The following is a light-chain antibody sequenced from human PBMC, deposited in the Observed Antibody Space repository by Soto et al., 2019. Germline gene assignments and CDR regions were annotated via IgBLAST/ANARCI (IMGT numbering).Light chain of an antibody. J-gene: IGLJ1*01. Sequence: QSVLTQPASVSGSPGQSITISCSGTSSDIGAYDYVSWYQQHPGRPPKLMIYDVARWPSGVPDRFSGSKSGNTASLTISGLQAEDEADYFYCSYAGGYTYLFGTGTKVTVL. CDR3: CSYAGGYTYL. V-gene: IGLV2-11*01. CDR2: DVA. CDR1: SSDIGAYDY.